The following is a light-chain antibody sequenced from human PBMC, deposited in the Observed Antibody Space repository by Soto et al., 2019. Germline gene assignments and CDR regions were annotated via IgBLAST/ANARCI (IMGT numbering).Light chain of an antibody. V-gene: IGKV1-27*01. CDR3: QKYNSARIT. CDR1: QGINNY. J-gene: IGKJ5*01. CDR2: AAS. Sequence: DIQRTQSRSPQSASIGDRVTITCRASQGINNYLAWYQQRPGKVPELLIYAASTLQSGVPSRFSGSGSGTDFTLTISSLQPEDVATYYCQKYNSARITFGQGTRLE.